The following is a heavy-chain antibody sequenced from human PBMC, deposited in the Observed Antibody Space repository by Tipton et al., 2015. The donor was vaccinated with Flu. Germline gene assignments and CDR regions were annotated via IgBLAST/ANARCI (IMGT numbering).Heavy chain of an antibody. CDR2: IYYSGST. D-gene: IGHD4/OR15-4a*01. CDR1: GGSISSYY. V-gene: IGHV4-59*08. Sequence: LRLSCTVSGGSISSYYWSWIRQPAGKGLEWIGYIYYSGSTNYYPSLKSRVTIYMDRSKNQFPLKLTSVTATDTAGYYCARYARVLDPWGQGTLVTVPS. CDR3: ARYARVLDP. J-gene: IGHJ5*02.